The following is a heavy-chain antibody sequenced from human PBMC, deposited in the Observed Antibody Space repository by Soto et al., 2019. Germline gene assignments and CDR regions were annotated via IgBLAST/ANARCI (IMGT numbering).Heavy chain of an antibody. D-gene: IGHD1-26*01. J-gene: IGHJ4*02. V-gene: IGHV3-30*04. CDR1: GFTFSSYA. Sequence: GGSLRLSCAASGFTFSSYAMHWVRQAPGKGLEWVAVISYDGSNKYYADSVKGRFTISRDNSKNTLYLQMNSLRAEDTAVYYCARGPLVGAIDYWGQGTLVTVSS. CDR2: ISYDGSNK. CDR3: ARGPLVGAIDY.